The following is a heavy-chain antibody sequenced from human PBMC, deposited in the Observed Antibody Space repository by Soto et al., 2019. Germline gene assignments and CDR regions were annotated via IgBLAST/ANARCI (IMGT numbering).Heavy chain of an antibody. V-gene: IGHV4-4*02. D-gene: IGHD6-19*01. CDR3: ARDRAVSARGSFDY. Sequence: QVQLQESGPGLVEPSGTLSLTCAVSGGSVSSTNWWRWVRQPPGKGLEWIGEIYHSGSTYYNPSLKRRVTVSVDKSKNQFSLRLSSVTAADTAVYFCARDRAVSARGSFDYWGQGTLVTVSS. J-gene: IGHJ4*02. CDR2: IYHSGST. CDR1: GGSVSSTNW.